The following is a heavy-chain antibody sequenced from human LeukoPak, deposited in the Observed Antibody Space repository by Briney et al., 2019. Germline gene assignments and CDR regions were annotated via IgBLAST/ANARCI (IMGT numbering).Heavy chain of an antibody. J-gene: IGHJ4*02. V-gene: IGHV4-61*02. D-gene: IGHD5-18*01. CDR1: GGSISSGSYY. CDR2: IYTSGST. Sequence: SETLSLTCTVSGGSISSGSYYWSWIRQPAGKGLEWIGRIYTSGSTNYNPSLKSRVTISVDTSKNQFSLKLSSVTAADTAVYYCARESLYSYGFNWGRGTLVTVSS. CDR3: ARESLYSYGFN.